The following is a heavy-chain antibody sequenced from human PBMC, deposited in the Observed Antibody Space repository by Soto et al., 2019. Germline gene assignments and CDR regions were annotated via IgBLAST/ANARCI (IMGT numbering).Heavy chain of an antibody. Sequence: QVQLVQSGVEVKKPGASVKVSCKASGYTFTSYGISWVRQAPGQGLEWMGWTSGYKGNTNYAQKFQGRVTVTTDTAPSTAYMELRSLRSDDAAVYYCAREVERRGGEHDYWGQGTLVTVSS. CDR2: TSGYKGNT. D-gene: IGHD3-16*01. CDR1: GYTFTSYG. J-gene: IGHJ4*02. V-gene: IGHV1-18*01. CDR3: AREVERRGGEHDY.